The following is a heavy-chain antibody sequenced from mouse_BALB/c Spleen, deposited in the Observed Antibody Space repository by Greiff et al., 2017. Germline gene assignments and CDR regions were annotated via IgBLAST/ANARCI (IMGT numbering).Heavy chain of an antibody. CDR2: ISSGGGST. D-gene: IGHD2-4*01. V-gene: IGHV5-12-1*01. CDR1: GFAFSSYD. Sequence: EVKLVESGGGLVKPGGSLKLSCAASGFAFSSYDMSWVRQTPEKRLEWVAYISSGGGSTYYPDTVKGRFTISRDNAKNTLYLQMSSLKSEDTAMYYCARHLLSTMITWFAYWGQGTLVTVSA. J-gene: IGHJ3*01. CDR3: ARHLLSTMITWFAY.